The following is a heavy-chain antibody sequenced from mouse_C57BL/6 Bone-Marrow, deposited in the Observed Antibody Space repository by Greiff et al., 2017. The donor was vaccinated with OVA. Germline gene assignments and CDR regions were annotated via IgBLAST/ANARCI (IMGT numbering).Heavy chain of an antibody. V-gene: IGHV5-16*01. CDR1: GFTFSDYY. J-gene: IGHJ1*03. CDR2: INYDGSST. CDR3: ARDLWYFDV. Sequence: EVKVVESEGGLVQPGSSMKLSCTASGFTFSDYYMAWFRQVPEKGLEWVANINYDGSSTYYLDSLKSRFIISRDNAKNILYLQMSSLKSEDTATYYCARDLWYFDVWGTGTTVTVSS.